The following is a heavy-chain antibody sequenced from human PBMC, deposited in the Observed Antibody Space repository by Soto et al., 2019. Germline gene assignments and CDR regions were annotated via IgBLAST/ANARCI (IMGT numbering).Heavy chain of an antibody. CDR2: INAGNGNT. V-gene: IGHV1-3*05. D-gene: IGHD1-26*01. CDR1: GYTFTSYG. Sequence: QVQLVQSGAEEKKPGASVKVSCKASGYTFTSYGLHWVRQAPGQRLEWMGWINAGNGNTKYSQKFQGRVTITRDTSASTVFNGVSRLRTEDTAVEFFASKPLGATPYGMDVWGQGTTVTVSS. J-gene: IGHJ6*02. CDR3: ASKPLGATPYGMDV.